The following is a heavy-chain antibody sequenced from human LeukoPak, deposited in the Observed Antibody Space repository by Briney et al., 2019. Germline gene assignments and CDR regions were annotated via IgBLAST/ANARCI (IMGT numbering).Heavy chain of an antibody. Sequence: PGGSLRLSCAASGFTFSSYSMNWVRQAPGKGLERVSFISSSSSYKYYADSVKGRLTISRDNAKNSLCLQMNSLRAEDTAVYYCARDYYYDSSGYYGRRGFDYWGQGTLVTVSS. V-gene: IGHV3-21*01. D-gene: IGHD3-22*01. CDR1: GFTFSSYS. CDR2: ISSSSSYK. J-gene: IGHJ4*02. CDR3: ARDYYYDSSGYYGRRGFDY.